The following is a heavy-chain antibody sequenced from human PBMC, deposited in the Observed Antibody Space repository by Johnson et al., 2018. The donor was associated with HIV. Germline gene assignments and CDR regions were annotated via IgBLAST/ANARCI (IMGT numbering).Heavy chain of an antibody. CDR2: INWNGGST. CDR1: GFTFDDYG. D-gene: IGHD3-10*01. V-gene: IGHV3-20*04. Sequence: VQLVESGGGLVQPGGSLRLSCAASGFTFDDYGMSWVRQTPGKGLEWVSGINWNGGSTGYADSVKGRLSISRDNAKKSLYLQMHSLRAEDTALYYCARDRGAAARYDAFDIWGQVTMVTVSS. CDR3: ARDRGAAARYDAFDI. J-gene: IGHJ3*02.